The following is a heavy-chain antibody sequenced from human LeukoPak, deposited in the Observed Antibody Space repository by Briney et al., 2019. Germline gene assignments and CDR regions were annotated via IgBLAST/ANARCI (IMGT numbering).Heavy chain of an antibody. CDR2: IYYSGST. D-gene: IGHD6-13*01. CDR3: ARAYSSSWYFNWFDP. V-gene: IGHV4-59*08. CDR1: GGSISSYY. Sequence: PSETLSLTCTVSGGSISSYYWSWLRQPPGKGLEWLGYIYYSGSTYYNPSLKTRVTISVDTSKNQFSLKLRSVTAADTAVYFCARAYSSSWYFNWFDPWGQGTLVTVSA. J-gene: IGHJ5*02.